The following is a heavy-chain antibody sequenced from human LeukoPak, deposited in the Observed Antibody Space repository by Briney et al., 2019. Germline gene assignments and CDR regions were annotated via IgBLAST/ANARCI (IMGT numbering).Heavy chain of an antibody. CDR3: GRGMTD. J-gene: IGHJ4*02. CDR2: INQDGSEK. D-gene: IGHD2-8*01. V-gene: IGHV3-7*05. Sequence: PGGSLRLSCGASGFTFSSYAMSWVRQAPGKGLEWVAIINQDGSEKYYVDSVKGRLTISRDNAKNSLYLQMNNLRAEDTAVYYCGRGMTDWGQGTLVTVSS. CDR1: GFTFSSYA.